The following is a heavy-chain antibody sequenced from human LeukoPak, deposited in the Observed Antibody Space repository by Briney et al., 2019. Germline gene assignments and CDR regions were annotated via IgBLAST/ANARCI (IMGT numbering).Heavy chain of an antibody. CDR3: ARKGSTYYYDSSGYYPYYYYYYMDV. CDR1: GYTFTSYG. J-gene: IGHJ6*03. V-gene: IGHV1-18*01. D-gene: IGHD3-22*01. Sequence: ASVKVSCKASGYTFTSYGISWVRQAPGQGLEWMGWISAYNGNTNYAQKLQGRVTMTTDTSTSTAYMELRSLRSDDTAVYYCARKGSTYYYDSSGYYPYYYYYYMDVWGKGTTVTISS. CDR2: ISAYNGNT.